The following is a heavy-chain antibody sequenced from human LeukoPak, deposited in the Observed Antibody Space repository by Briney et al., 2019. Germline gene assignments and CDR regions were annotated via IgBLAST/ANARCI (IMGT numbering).Heavy chain of an antibody. V-gene: IGHV4-39*07. J-gene: IGHJ4*02. D-gene: IGHD3-9*01. CDR3: ARDLGYDILTGDAY. CDR1: GGSISSGDYY. Sequence: PSETLSLTCTVSGGSISSGDYYWSWIRQPPGKGLEWIGEINHSGSTNYNPSLKSRVTISVDTSKNQFSLKLSSVTAADTAVYYCARDLGYDILTGDAYWGQGTLVTVSS. CDR2: INHSGST.